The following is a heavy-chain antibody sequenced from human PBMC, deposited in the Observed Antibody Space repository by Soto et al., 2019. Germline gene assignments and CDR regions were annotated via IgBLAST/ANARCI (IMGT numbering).Heavy chain of an antibody. CDR2: ISTSGHTI. CDR1: GFIFSDFH. V-gene: IGHV3-11*01. CDR3: ASDNPHSSAFYSSFDY. D-gene: IGHD3-22*01. Sequence: QVQLVESGGGLVKPGGSLRLSCVASGFIFSDFHMSWIRQAPGQGLECVSYISTSGHTIYSADSVKGRFTVSRDNTKNSLYLQMNSLRADDTAVYYCASDNPHSSAFYSSFDYWGRGTLVSVSS. J-gene: IGHJ4*02.